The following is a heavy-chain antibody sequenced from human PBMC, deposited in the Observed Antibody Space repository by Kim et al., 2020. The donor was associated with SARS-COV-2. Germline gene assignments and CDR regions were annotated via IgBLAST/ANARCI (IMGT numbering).Heavy chain of an antibody. D-gene: IGHD6-13*01. Sequence: SETLSLTCTVSGASISSGGYFWSWNRQHPGKGLEWIGYIYYSGSTYYNPSLKSRFTISVDTSKNQFSLKLSSVTAADTAVYYCSGHSGYDMDVWGRGTTVTVSS. CDR1: GASISSGGYF. CDR2: IYYSGST. CDR3: SGHSGYDMDV. V-gene: IGHV4-31*03. J-gene: IGHJ6*02.